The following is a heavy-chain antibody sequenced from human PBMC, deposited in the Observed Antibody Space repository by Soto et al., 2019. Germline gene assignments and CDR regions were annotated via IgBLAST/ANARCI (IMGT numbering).Heavy chain of an antibody. J-gene: IGHJ6*02. V-gene: IGHV3-23*04. CDR3: AKDLIGYSSSSAGMDV. CDR1: GFTFSSYW. Sequence: EVQLVESGGGLVQPGGSLRLSCAASGFTFSSYWMHWVRQAPGKGLEWVSAISGSGGSTYYADSVKGRFTISRDNSKNTLYLQMNSVRDEDTAVYYCAKDLIGYSSSSAGMDVWGQGTTVTVSS. D-gene: IGHD6-13*01. CDR2: ISGSGGST.